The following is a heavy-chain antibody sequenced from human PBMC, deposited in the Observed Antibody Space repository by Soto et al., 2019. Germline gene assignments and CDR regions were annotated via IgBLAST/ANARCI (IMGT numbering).Heavy chain of an antibody. CDR1: GFTVSSNY. D-gene: IGHD3-22*01. Sequence: EVQLVETGGGLIQPGGSLRLSCAASGFTVSSNYMSWVRQAPGKGLEWVSVIYSGGSTYYADSVKGRFTISRDNSKNTLYIQMNSLRAEDTAVYYCARFPLYFYDSSGYKNWFDPWGQGTLVTVSS. J-gene: IGHJ5*02. CDR2: IYSGGST. V-gene: IGHV3-53*02. CDR3: ARFPLYFYDSSGYKNWFDP.